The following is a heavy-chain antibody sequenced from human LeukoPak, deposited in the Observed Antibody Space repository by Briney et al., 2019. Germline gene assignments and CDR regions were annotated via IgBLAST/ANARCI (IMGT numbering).Heavy chain of an antibody. D-gene: IGHD3-10*01. V-gene: IGHV4-30-2*01. CDR2: IYHSGST. J-gene: IGHJ5*02. CDR3: ARDIIKGSLDWFDP. CDR1: GGSISSGGYY. Sequence: TSQTLSLTCTVSGGSISSGGYYWSWIRQPPGKGLEWIGYIYHSGSTYYNPSLKSRVTISVDTSKNQFSLKLSSVTAADTAVYYCARDIIKGSLDWFDPWGQGTLVTVSS.